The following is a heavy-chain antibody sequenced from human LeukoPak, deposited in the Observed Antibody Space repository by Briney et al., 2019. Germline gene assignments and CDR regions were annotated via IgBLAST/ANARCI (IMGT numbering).Heavy chain of an antibody. D-gene: IGHD2-2*01. J-gene: IGHJ6*04. Sequence: SETLSLTCTVSGGSISSYYWSWIRQPPGEGLEWIGYIYYSGSTNYNPSLKSRVTISVDTSKNQFSLKLSSVTAAGTAVYYCARDCSSTSCPRGGYYGMDVWGKGTTVTVSS. CDR2: IYYSGST. V-gene: IGHV4-59*01. CDR3: ARDCSSTSCPRGGYYGMDV. CDR1: GGSISSYY.